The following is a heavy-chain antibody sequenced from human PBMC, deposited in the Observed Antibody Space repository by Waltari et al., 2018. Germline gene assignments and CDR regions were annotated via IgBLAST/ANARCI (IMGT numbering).Heavy chain of an antibody. D-gene: IGHD3-22*01. V-gene: IGHV4-34*01. Sequence: QVQLHQWGAGLLKPSETLSLTCGVSGGSFNDYYWTWIRQPPGKGLERIGEIHHSGTTDYNPSLNSRLTMSVDTSKKQISLKMSSVTAADTAVYYCARGDLHYGSSGFFYWGQGALVTVSS. CDR1: GGSFNDYY. CDR3: ARGDLHYGSSGFFY. CDR2: IHHSGTT. J-gene: IGHJ4*02.